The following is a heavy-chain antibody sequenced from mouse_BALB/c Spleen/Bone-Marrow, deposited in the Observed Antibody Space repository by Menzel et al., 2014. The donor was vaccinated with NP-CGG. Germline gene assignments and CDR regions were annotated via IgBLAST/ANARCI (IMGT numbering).Heavy chain of an antibody. CDR1: GYTFTDKW. D-gene: IGHD2-4*01. V-gene: IGHV1-69*01. Sequence: QVQLQQSGAEFVMPGASVKMSCKASGYTFTDKWMHWVKQRPGQGREWIGAIDTSDSYINYNQKFKGKASLTVDASSSTAYMHLSSLTSDDSAVYYCARGGHDFSLDYWGQGTSVIVSS. CDR2: IDTSDSYI. J-gene: IGHJ4*01. CDR3: ARGGHDFSLDY.